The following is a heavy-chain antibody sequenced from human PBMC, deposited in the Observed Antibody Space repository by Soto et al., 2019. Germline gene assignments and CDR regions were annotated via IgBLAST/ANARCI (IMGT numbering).Heavy chain of an antibody. J-gene: IGHJ4*02. CDR1: GDTFASFG. V-gene: IGHV1-18*01. D-gene: IGHD3-10*01. Sequence: ASVKVSCKXSGDTFASFGFSWVRQAPGQGLEWLGWISAYNGNTHYAQKVRDRVTLTTDTSTNTAYMELRSLTSDDTAVYYCARDQESITDRILQYWGQGTRVTVSS. CDR2: ISAYNGNT. CDR3: ARDQESITDRILQY.